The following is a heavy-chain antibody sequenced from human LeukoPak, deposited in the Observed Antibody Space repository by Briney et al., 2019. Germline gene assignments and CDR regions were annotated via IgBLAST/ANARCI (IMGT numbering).Heavy chain of an antibody. CDR3: ARDWANYALDY. J-gene: IGHJ4*02. CDR1: GGSISSRDW. D-gene: IGHD1-7*01. Sequence: PSQTLSLTCAVSGGSISSRDWWSWVRQPPGKGLEWIGDISHSAFTNYNPSLKSRISISLDNSKNQFSLKLTSVTAADTAVYYCARDWANYALDYWGQGTLVTVSS. CDR2: ISHSAFT. V-gene: IGHV4-4*02.